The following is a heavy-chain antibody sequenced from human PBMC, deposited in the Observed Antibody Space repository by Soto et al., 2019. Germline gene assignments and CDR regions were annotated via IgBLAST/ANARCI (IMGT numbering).Heavy chain of an antibody. CDR1: GGTFSRYA. V-gene: IGHV1-69*13. CDR2: IIPMFGKA. J-gene: IGHJ4*02. D-gene: IGHD3-22*01. CDR3: ARDGTLYDSSGYYYFY. Sequence: ASVKVSCKASGGTFSRYAVNWVRQAPGQGLEWMGGIIPMFGKANYAQKFQGRVTITADESTNTGYMELRSLISEDTAVYYCARDGTLYDSSGYYYFYWGQGTPVTVSS.